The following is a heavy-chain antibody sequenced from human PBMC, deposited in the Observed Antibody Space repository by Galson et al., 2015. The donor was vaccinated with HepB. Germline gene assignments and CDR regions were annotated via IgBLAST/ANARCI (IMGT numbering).Heavy chain of an antibody. CDR1: GFTFSSYG. Sequence: SLRLSCAASGFTFSSYGMHWVRQAPGRGLEWVAVISYDGSNKYYADSVKGRFTISRDNSKNTLYLQMNSLRAEDTAVYYCAKDRGDSSGYYSFDYWGQGTLVTVSS. J-gene: IGHJ4*02. CDR2: ISYDGSNK. V-gene: IGHV3-30*18. CDR3: AKDRGDSSGYYSFDY. D-gene: IGHD3-22*01.